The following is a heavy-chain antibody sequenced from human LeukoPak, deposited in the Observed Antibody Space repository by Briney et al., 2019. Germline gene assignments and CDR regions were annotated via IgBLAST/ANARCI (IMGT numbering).Heavy chain of an antibody. CDR1: GFTFSSYS. CDR3: ARDLGAYCDSSGNWFDP. V-gene: IGHV3-48*01. Sequence: GGSLRLSCAASGFTFSSYSMMWVRQAPGKGLEWVSYISSRSTTIHYADSVKGRFTISRDNAKNTLYLQMNSLRAEDTALYYCARDLGAYCDSSGNWFDPLGQGTLVTVSS. D-gene: IGHD3-22*01. CDR2: ISSRSTTI. J-gene: IGHJ5*02.